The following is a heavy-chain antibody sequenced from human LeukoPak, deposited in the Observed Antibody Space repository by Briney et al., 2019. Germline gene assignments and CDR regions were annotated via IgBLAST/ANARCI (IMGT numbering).Heavy chain of an antibody. Sequence: RTSQTLSLTCTVSGNSISSGDNYWSWLRQPAGKGLEWIGRIYTSGSTNYNPSLKSRVTISGDTSKNQFSLRLSSVTAADTAVYYCARASYSYDINGWVPFDYWGQGTLVTVSS. CDR1: GNSISSGDNY. J-gene: IGHJ4*02. CDR2: IYTSGST. CDR3: ARASYSYDINGWVPFDY. V-gene: IGHV4-61*02. D-gene: IGHD3-22*01.